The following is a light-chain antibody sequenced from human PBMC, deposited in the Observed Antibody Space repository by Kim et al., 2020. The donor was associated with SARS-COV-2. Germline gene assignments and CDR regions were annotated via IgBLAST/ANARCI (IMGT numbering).Light chain of an antibody. CDR3: QQYNVWPLT. CDR2: DAS. J-gene: IGKJ4*01. V-gene: IGKV3-15*01. CDR1: QSLSSD. Sequence: VFPRQRAPLSCRASQSLSSDLAWYQQRPGQAPRLLIYDASTRATGIPARFSGSGSGTDFSLTISSLQSEDFGIYYCQQYNVWPLTFGGGTKVDIK.